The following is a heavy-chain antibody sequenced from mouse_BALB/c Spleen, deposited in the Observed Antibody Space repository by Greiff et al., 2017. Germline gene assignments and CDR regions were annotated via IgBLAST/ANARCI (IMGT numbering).Heavy chain of an antibody. CDR2: IDPSDSET. CDR3: ASGDYGNSWFAY. Sequence: VQLQQPGAELVKPGAPVKLSCKASGYTFTSYWMNWVKQRPGRGLEWIGRIDPSDSETHYNQKFKDKATLTVDKSSSTAYIQLSSLTSEDSAVYYCASGDYGNSWFAYWGQGTLVTVSA. V-gene: IGHV1-69*02. CDR1: GYTFTSYW. J-gene: IGHJ3*01. D-gene: IGHD2-1*01.